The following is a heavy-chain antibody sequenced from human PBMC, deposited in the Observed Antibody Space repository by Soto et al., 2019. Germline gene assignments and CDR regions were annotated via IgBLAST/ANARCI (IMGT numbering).Heavy chain of an antibody. D-gene: IGHD3-22*01. CDR1: GGSISDYY. V-gene: IGHV4-59*01. Sequence: PSETLSLTCSVSGGSISDYYWSWIRQPPGKGLEWIGYTYYGWNTNYNPSLKSRVTISVDTSKNQFSLKLISVTAADTAVYYCARDREYYDSSGLYFDYWGQGTLATVYS. J-gene: IGHJ4*02. CDR2: TYYGWNT. CDR3: ARDREYYDSSGLYFDY.